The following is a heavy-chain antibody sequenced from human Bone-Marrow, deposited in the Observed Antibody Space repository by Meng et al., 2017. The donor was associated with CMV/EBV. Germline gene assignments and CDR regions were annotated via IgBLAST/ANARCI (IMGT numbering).Heavy chain of an antibody. CDR2: ISGSGGST. V-gene: IGHV3-23*01. D-gene: IGHD6-6*01. J-gene: IGHJ4*02. CDR3: AKEYSSSSGLDYFAD. CDR1: GFTFSSYA. Sequence: GESLKISCAASGFTFSSYAMSWVRQAPGKGLEWVSAISGSGGSTYYADSVKGRFTISRDNSKNTLYLQMNSLRAEDTAVYYCAKEYSSSSGLDYFADWGPGKLVNGAS.